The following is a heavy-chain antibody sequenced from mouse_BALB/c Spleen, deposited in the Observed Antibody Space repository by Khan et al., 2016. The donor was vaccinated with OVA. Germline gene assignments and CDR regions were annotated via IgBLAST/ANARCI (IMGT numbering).Heavy chain of an antibody. Sequence: EVQLVESGPGLVKPSQSLSLTCTVTGYSITSDYAWNWIRQFPGNKLEWMGYISYSGSTNYNPALKSRISITRDTSKNQFFLQLNSVTTEYTATYYCARDGSRYNYAMDYWGQGTSVTVSS. V-gene: IGHV3-2*02. D-gene: IGHD2-3*01. J-gene: IGHJ4*01. CDR2: ISYSGST. CDR1: GYSITSDYA. CDR3: ARDGSRYNYAMDY.